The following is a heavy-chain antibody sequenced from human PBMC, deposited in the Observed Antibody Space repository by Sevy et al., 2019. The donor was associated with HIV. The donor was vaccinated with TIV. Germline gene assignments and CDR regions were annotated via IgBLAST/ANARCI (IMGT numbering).Heavy chain of an antibody. CDR2: IKKDGSEK. J-gene: IGHJ6*02. CDR1: GFTFNSYW. CDR3: ARDCSSANCLWGMDV. D-gene: IGHD2-2*01. Sequence: GGSLRLSCAASGFTFNSYWMSWVRQAPGKGLEWVANIKKDGSEKYYVDSVKGRFTISRDNAKNSLYLQMDSLRAEDTAVYCCARDCSSANCLWGMDVWGQGTTVTVSS. V-gene: IGHV3-7*03.